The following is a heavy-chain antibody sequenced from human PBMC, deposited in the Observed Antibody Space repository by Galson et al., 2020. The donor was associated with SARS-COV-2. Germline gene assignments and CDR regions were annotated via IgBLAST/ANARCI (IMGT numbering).Heavy chain of an antibody. D-gene: IGHD3-22*01. CDR1: GFTFSHHN. Sequence: GESLKISCAASGFTFSHHNMNWVRQAPGKGLEWVSSISSTGSYIYYADSVRGRFTISRDNAKNSLYLQMNSLGAEDAAVYYCTKNADADYYDIDIWGQGTMVTVSS. CDR2: ISSTGSYI. V-gene: IGHV3-21*01. J-gene: IGHJ3*02. CDR3: TKNADADYYDIDI.